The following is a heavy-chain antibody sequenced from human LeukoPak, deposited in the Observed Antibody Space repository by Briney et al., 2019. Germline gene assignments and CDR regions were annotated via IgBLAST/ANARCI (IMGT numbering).Heavy chain of an antibody. J-gene: IGHJ1*01. CDR3: ARSGYFAEYFQY. Sequence: PSQTLSLTCAISGDSVSSNTAAWNWIRQSPSRGLEWLGRTYYRSKWHYDYVVSVKSQITINPDTSKNQFSLQLNSVTPEDTAVYYCARSGYFAEYFQYWGQGTLVTVSS. CDR2: TYYRSKWHY. D-gene: IGHD3-22*01. V-gene: IGHV6-1*01. CDR1: GDSVSSNTAA.